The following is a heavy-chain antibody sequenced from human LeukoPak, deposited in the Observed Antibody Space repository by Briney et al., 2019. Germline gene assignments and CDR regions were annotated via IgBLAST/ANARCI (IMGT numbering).Heavy chain of an antibody. D-gene: IGHD3-10*01. V-gene: IGHV4-38-2*01. CDR2: IYHSGST. J-gene: IGHJ4*02. Sequence: PSETLSLTCAVSGYSISSGYYWGWIRQPPGEGLEWIGSIYHSGSTYYNPSLKSRVTISVDTSKNQFSLKLSSVTAADTAVYYCARVLWFGELPPAGRLYYFDYWGQGTLVTVSS. CDR1: GYSISSGYY. CDR3: ARVLWFGELPPAGRLYYFDY.